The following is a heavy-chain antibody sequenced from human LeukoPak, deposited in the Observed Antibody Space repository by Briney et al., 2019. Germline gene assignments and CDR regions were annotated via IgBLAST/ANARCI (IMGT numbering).Heavy chain of an antibody. D-gene: IGHD3-10*01. V-gene: IGHV4-34*01. Sequence: SETLSLTCAVYAGSFSGYYWSWIRQPPGKGLEWIGEINHSGSTNYNPSLKSRVTISVDTSKNQFSLKLSSVTAADTAVYYCARASTMVRGAGRFDPWGQGTLVTVSS. CDR1: AGSFSGYY. CDR2: INHSGST. CDR3: ARASTMVRGAGRFDP. J-gene: IGHJ5*02.